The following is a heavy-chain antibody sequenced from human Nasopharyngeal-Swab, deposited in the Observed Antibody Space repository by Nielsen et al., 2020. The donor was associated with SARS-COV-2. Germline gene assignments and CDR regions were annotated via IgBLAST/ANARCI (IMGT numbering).Heavy chain of an antibody. V-gene: IGHV3-64*01. J-gene: IGHJ6*03. CDR2: ISSNGGST. CDR1: GFTFSSYA. CDR3: ARSQNWGTYYYYMDV. Sequence: GESLKISCAASGFTFSSYAMRWVRQAPGKGLEYVSAISSNGGSTYYANSVKGRFTISRDNSKNTLYLQMGSLRAEDMAVYYCARSQNWGTYYYYMDVLGQG. D-gene: IGHD7-27*01.